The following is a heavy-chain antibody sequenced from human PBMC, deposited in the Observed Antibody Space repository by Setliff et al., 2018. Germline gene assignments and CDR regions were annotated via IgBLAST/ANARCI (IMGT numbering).Heavy chain of an antibody. CDR3: AREGISLQERQDRGDAFDI. V-gene: IGHV3-30*02. CDR1: GFIFSSYG. CDR2: IHQDGSER. J-gene: IGHJ3*02. D-gene: IGHD1-1*01. Sequence: GGSLRLSCAASGFIFSSYGMHWVRQAPGKGLEWVANIHQDGSERHYVDSVKGRFTISRDNSENTLYLQMKSLRAEDTALYYCAREGISLQERQDRGDAFDIWGQGTMVTVSS.